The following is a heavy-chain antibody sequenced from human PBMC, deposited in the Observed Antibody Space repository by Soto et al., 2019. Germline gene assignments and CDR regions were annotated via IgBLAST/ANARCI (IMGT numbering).Heavy chain of an antibody. CDR2: IIPIFGTA. Sequence: SVKVSCKASGGTFSSYAISWVRQAPGQGLEWMGGIIPIFGTANYAQKFQGRVTITADESTSTAYMELSSLRSEDTAVYYCARVPKYYYGSRRYNWFDPWGQGTRVTVSS. CDR1: GGTFSSYA. D-gene: IGHD3-10*01. V-gene: IGHV1-69*13. J-gene: IGHJ5*02. CDR3: ARVPKYYYGSRRYNWFDP.